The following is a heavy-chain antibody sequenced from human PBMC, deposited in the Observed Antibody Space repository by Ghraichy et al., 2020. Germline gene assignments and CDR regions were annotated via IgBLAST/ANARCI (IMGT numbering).Heavy chain of an antibody. CDR1: GASVSSDSFH. CDR2: IYYGGTT. J-gene: IGHJ4*02. D-gene: IGHD1-26*01. V-gene: IGHV4-61*01. Sequence: SCSVSGASVSSDSFHWSWIRQPPGKGLEWIGYIYYGGTTDYNTTLKSRVTISVDTSKNQFSLSLTSVTAADTAFYYCTRGWLGPATPKNDYWGQGTLVTVSS. CDR3: TRGWLGPATPKNDY.